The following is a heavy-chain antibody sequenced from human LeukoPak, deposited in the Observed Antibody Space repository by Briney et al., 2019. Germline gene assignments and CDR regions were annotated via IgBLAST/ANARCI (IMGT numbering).Heavy chain of an antibody. CDR2: ISYDGSNK. CDR3: ARDQSRDIAVAGFPDY. V-gene: IGHV3-30*04. J-gene: IGHJ4*02. Sequence: PGRSLRLSCAASGFTFSSYAMHWVRQAPGKGLEWVAVISYDGSNKYYADSVKGRFTISRDNSKNTLYLQMNSLRAEDTAVYYCARDQSRDIAVAGFPDYWGQGTLVTVSS. CDR1: GFTFSSYA. D-gene: IGHD6-19*01.